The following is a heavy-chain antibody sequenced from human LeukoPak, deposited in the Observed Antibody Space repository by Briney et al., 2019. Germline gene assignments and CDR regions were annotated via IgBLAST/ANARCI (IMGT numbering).Heavy chain of an antibody. D-gene: IGHD5-12*01. CDR3: AKAQRPNSGYLGFLVDY. V-gene: IGHV3-23*01. CDR1: GFTFSSYA. Sequence: PGGSLRLSCAASGFTFSSYAMSWVRQAPGKGLEWVSAISGSGGSTYYADSVKGRFTISRDNSKNTLYLQMISLRAEDTAVYYCAKAQRPNSGYLGFLVDYWGQGTLVTVSS. J-gene: IGHJ4*02. CDR2: ISGSGGST.